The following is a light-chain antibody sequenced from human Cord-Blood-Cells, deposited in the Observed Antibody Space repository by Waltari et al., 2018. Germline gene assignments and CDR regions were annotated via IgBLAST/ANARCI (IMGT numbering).Light chain of an antibody. CDR1: QSVGSNY. J-gene: IGKJ1*01. CDR3: QQYGSSPWT. V-gene: IGKV3-20*01. CDR2: VAS. Sequence: EIVLPQSPGTLSLSPGEKATLSCRASQSVGSNYLAWYQQKPGQAPRLLIYVASSRATGIPDRFSGSGSGTDFTLTISRLEPEDFAVYYCQQYGSSPWTFGQGTKVEIK.